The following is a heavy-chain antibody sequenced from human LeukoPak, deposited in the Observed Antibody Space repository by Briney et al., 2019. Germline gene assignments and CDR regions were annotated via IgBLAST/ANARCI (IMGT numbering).Heavy chain of an antibody. CDR1: GYTFTGYY. CDR3: ARGLGYSYGQYYFDY. CDR2: INPNSGGT. V-gene: IGHV1-2*06. D-gene: IGHD5-18*01. Sequence: ALVKVSCKASGYTFTGYYMHWVRQAPGQGLEWMGRINPNSGGTNYAQKFQGRVTMTRDTSISTAYMELSRLRSDDTAVYYCARGLGYSYGQYYFDYWGQGTLVTVSS. J-gene: IGHJ4*02.